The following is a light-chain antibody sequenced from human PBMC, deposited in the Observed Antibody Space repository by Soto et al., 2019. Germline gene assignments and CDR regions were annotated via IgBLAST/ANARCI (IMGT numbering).Light chain of an antibody. CDR1: QSFRGL. CDR3: QQYNTFWT. V-gene: IGKV3-11*01. J-gene: IGKJ1*01. Sequence: EVVLTQSPVTLSLSPGERATLSCRASQSFRGLLAWYQQKPGQAPRLLIYDAYNRATGIPPRFSGSGSGTDFTLTISSLQPDDFATYYCQQYNTFWTFGQGTKVDIK. CDR2: DAY.